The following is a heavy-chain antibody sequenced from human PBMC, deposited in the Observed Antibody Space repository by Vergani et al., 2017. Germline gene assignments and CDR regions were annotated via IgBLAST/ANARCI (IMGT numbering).Heavy chain of an antibody. Sequence: QVQLQESGPGLVKPSETLSLTCTVSGGSISSYYWSWIRQPPGKGLEWIGYIYYSGSTNYNPSLKSRVTISVDTSKNQFSLKLSYVTAADTAVYYCARCGSYYPLNIDYWGQGTLVTVSS. CDR2: IYYSGST. D-gene: IGHD1-26*01. CDR3: ARCGSYYPLNIDY. CDR1: GGSISSYY. J-gene: IGHJ4*02. V-gene: IGHV4-59*01.